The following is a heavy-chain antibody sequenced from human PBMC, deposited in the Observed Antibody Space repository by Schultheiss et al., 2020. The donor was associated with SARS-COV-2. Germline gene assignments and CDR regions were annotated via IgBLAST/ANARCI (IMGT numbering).Heavy chain of an antibody. D-gene: IGHD1-14*01. CDR3: ARITGSDAFDI. J-gene: IGHJ3*02. CDR2: IYYSGNT. Sequence: SETLSLTCTVSGGSISSGGYYWSWIRQHPGKGLEWIGYIYYSGNTYYSPSLESRVTISVDTSKSQFSLKLSSVTAADTAVYYCARITGSDAFDIWGQGTMVTVSS. V-gene: IGHV4-31*03. CDR1: GGSISSGGYY.